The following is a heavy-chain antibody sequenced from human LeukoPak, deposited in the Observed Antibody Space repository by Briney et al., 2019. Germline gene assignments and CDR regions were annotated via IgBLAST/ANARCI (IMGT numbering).Heavy chain of an antibody. CDR1: GYSFTGHW. J-gene: IGHJ4*02. CDR3: ARHTAYRRWNFFDY. CDR2: IYARDSDT. Sequence: GESLKIFCKGSGYSFTGHWVGWVRQMPGKGLEGMGIIYARDSDTKYTPSFQGQVTMSVDKPISTAYLQLSSLKASDTAVYYCARHTAYRRWNFFDYWGQGTLLTVTS. V-gene: IGHV5-51*01. D-gene: IGHD3-16*01.